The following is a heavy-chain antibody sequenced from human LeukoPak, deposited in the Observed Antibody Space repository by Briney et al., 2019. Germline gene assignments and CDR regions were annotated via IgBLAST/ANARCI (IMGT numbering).Heavy chain of an antibody. CDR3: ARDPESGSYFKDAKGAFDI. J-gene: IGHJ3*02. D-gene: IGHD1-26*01. CDR2: IIPIFGTA. V-gene: IGHV1-69*06. Sequence: GSSVKVSCKASGGTFSSYAISWVRQAPGQGLEWMGGIIPIFGTANYAQKFQGRVTITADTSTSTAYMELRSLRSDDTAVYYCARDPESGSYFKDAKGAFDIWGQGTMVTVSS. CDR1: GGTFSSYA.